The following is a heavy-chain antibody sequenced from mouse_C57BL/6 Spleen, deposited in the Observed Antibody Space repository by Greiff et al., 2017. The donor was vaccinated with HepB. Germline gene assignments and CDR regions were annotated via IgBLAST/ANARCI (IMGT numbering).Heavy chain of an antibody. CDR1: GYTFTSYW. V-gene: IGHV1-52*01. CDR3: ARSSYYDYDDYFDY. J-gene: IGHJ2*01. CDR2: IDPSDSET. D-gene: IGHD2-4*01. Sequence: QVQLQPGAELVRPGSSVKLSCKASGYTFTSYWMHWVKQRPIQGLEWIGNIDPSDSETHYNQKFKDKATLTVDKSSSTAYMQLSSLTSEDSAVYYCARSSYYDYDDYFDYWGQGTTLTVSS.